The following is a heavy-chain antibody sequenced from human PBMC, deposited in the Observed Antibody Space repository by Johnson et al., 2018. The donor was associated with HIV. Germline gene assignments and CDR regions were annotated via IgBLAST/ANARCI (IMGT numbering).Heavy chain of an antibody. V-gene: IGHV3-66*03. Sequence: VQLVESGGGLIQPGGSLRLSCAASGFTVSSNYMSWVRQAPGKGLEWVSVIYGGGSGGSTYYADSVKGRFTISRDNSKNILYLQMNSLRAEDTALYYCAKGGIATRFFDIWGQGTMVTVSS. D-gene: IGHD6-6*01. CDR2: IYGGGSGGST. CDR1: GFTVSSNY. CDR3: AKGGIATRFFDI. J-gene: IGHJ3*02.